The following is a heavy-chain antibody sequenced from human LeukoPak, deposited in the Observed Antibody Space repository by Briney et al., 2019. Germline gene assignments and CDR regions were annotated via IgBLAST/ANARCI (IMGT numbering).Heavy chain of an antibody. Sequence: ASVKVSCKASGGTFSSYAISWVRQAPGQGLEWMGGIIPIFGTANYAQKFQGRVTITADKSTSTAYMELSSLSSEDTAVYYCARDYYYDSSGSADAFDIWGQGTMVTVSS. CDR3: ARDYYYDSSGSADAFDI. J-gene: IGHJ3*02. CDR2: IIPIFGTA. D-gene: IGHD3-22*01. V-gene: IGHV1-69*06. CDR1: GGTFSSYA.